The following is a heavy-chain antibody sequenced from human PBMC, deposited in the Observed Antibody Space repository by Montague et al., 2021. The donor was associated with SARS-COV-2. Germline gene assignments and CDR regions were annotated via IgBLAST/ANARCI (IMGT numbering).Heavy chain of an antibody. Sequence: SETLSLTCTVSGGSISSFYWSWFRQPQGKGLDWIGYSPDSGITNYTPPPTSRVTMSVDTSKNQFPLKVNSVTAAATAVYYCARHYSATLPAVYWGQGTLVTVSS. J-gene: IGHJ4*02. CDR2: SPDSGIT. CDR3: ARHYSATLPAVY. V-gene: IGHV4-59*08. D-gene: IGHD2-15*01. CDR1: GGSISSFY.